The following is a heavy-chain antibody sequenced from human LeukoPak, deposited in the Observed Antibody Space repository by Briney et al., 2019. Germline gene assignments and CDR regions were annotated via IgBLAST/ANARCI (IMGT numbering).Heavy chain of an antibody. V-gene: IGHV1-2*06. J-gene: IGHJ4*02. CDR1: GYTFTGYY. CDR3: ARDHYGYSSGSGFDC. CDR2: INPNSGGT. Sequence: ASVRVSCKASGYTFTGYYMHWVLQAPGQGLEWMGRINPNSGGTNYAQRFQGRVTMTRDTSISTAYMELSRLRSDDTAVYYCARDHYGYSSGSGFDCWGQGILVTVSS. D-gene: IGHD5-18*01.